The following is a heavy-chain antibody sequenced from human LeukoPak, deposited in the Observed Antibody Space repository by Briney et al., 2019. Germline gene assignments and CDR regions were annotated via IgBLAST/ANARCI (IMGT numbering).Heavy chain of an antibody. CDR3: ARAPIEWELLDGLDYYYMDV. CDR1: GYTFTSYG. J-gene: IGHJ6*03. CDR2: ISAYNGNT. Sequence: ASVTLSCKASGYTFTSYGISWVRQAPGQGLEWMGWISAYNGNTNYAQTLQGRVTMTTDTSTSTAYMQLRSLRSDDTAVYYCARAPIEWELLDGLDYYYMDVWGKGTTVTVSS. V-gene: IGHV1-18*01. D-gene: IGHD1-26*01.